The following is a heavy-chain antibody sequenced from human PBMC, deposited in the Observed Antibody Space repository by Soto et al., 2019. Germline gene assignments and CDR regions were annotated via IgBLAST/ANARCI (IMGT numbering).Heavy chain of an antibody. Sequence: SETLSLTCTVSGGSISSTSYHWLWIRQPPGKGLEWIGSLDYSGVTFYNPSLKSRVAISADTSKSQFSLKVNSVTAADTAVYYCARYYYDGSGLYYWGQGTLVTVSS. J-gene: IGHJ4*02. V-gene: IGHV4-39*01. CDR3: ARYYYDGSGLYY. CDR1: GGSISSTSYH. CDR2: LDYSGVT. D-gene: IGHD3-22*01.